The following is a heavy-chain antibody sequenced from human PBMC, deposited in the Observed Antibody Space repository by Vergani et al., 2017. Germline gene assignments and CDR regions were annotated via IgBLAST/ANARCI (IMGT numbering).Heavy chain of an antibody. CDR2: LYYRGNS. Sequence: QVRLQESGPGLVKPSETLSLTCTVSGASVSSSVSSSGYSWSWLRQPPGKGLEWIASLYYRGNSYYSQSLRSRLTISVDTSKTQFSLRLNSVTAADTAVYYCGSGAWKGGGASTPGYWGQGTLVTVSS. CDR1: GASVSSSVSSSGYS. D-gene: IGHD1-1*01. V-gene: IGHV4-39*01. CDR3: GSGAWKGGGASTPGY. J-gene: IGHJ4*02.